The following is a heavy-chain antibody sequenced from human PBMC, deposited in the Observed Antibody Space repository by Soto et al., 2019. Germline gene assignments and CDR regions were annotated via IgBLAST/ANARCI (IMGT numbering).Heavy chain of an antibody. CDR2: ISGYNGNT. J-gene: IGHJ6*02. CDR1: GYTFTNYG. D-gene: IGHD6-25*01. V-gene: IGHV1-18*04. Sequence: QVQLVQSGAEVKKPGASVKVSCKASGYTFTNYGISWVRQAPGQGPEWMGWISGYNGNTNYAQKLQGRVTMTTDTSTTTAYMELRSLRSDDTAVDYCARKADRHGYYYGMDVWGQGTTVTVSS. CDR3: ARKADRHGYYYGMDV.